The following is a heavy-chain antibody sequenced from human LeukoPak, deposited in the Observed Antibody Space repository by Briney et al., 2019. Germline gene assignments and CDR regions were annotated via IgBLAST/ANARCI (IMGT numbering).Heavy chain of an antibody. CDR1: GGSFSAYY. Sequence: SETLSLTCAVYGGSFSAYYWSWIRQPPGKGLEWIGEINHTGSTNYNPSLKSRVTISVDTSKNQFSLNLSSVTAADTAVYYCASGRWELLFDYWGQGTLVTVSS. J-gene: IGHJ4*02. V-gene: IGHV4-34*01. CDR2: INHTGST. CDR3: ASGRWELLFDY. D-gene: IGHD1-26*01.